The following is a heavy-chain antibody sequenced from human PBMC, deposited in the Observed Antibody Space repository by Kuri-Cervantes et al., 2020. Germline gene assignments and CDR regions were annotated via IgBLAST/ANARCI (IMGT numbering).Heavy chain of an antibody. D-gene: IGHD6-25*01. CDR2: IYYSGST. J-gene: IGHJ5*02. Sequence: SETLSLTCTVSGGSISSYYWSWIRQPPGKGLEWIGYIYYSGSTNYNPSLKSRVTISVDTSKNQFSLKLSSVTAADTAVYYCAKDYSGAIFALNNWFDPWGQGTLVTVSS. CDR3: AKDYSGAIFALNNWFDP. CDR1: GGSISSYY. V-gene: IGHV4-59*01.